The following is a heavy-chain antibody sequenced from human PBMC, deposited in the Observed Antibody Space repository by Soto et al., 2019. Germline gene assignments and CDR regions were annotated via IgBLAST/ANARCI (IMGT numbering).Heavy chain of an antibody. V-gene: IGHV4-39*01. D-gene: IGHD3-10*01. Sequence: SETLALTCTVSGGSISSSSYYWGWIRQPPGQGLEWIGSIYYSGSTYYNPSLKSRVTISVDTSKNQFSLKLSSVTAADTAVYYCARARRYYGSGSMDYYYGMHVWGQGTTIT. CDR3: ARARRYYGSGSMDYYYGMHV. CDR1: GGSISSSSYY. CDR2: IYYSGST. J-gene: IGHJ6*02.